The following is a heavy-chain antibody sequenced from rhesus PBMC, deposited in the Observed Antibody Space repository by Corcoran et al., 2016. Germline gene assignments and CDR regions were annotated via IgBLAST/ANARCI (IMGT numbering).Heavy chain of an antibody. V-gene: IGHV2-95*01. J-gene: IGHJ4*01. D-gene: IGHD5-24*01. CDR2: IYWNDSK. CDR1: GSSISTTGTG. Sequence: QVTLKESGPALVKPTQTPTLTCTFSGSSISTTGTGVGGSRQPPGKALEWHASIYWNDSKYYSTSLKSRLTISKDTSKNQVVLTMTNMDPVDTATYYCARDTVDFDYWGQGVLVTVSS. CDR3: ARDTVDFDY.